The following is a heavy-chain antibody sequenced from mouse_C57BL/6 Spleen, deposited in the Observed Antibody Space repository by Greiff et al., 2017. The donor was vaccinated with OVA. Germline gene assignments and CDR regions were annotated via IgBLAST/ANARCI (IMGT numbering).Heavy chain of an antibody. V-gene: IGHV5-9-1*02. J-gene: IGHJ3*01. Sequence: EVKLMESGEGLVKPGGSLKLSCAASGFTFSSYAMSWVRQTPEKRLEWVAYISSGGDYIYYADTVKGRFTISRDNARNTLYLQMSSLKSEDTAMYYCTREGHGPWFAYWGQGTLVTVSA. CDR3: TREGHGPWFAY. CDR2: ISSGGDYI. CDR1: GFTFSSYA. D-gene: IGHD1-1*02.